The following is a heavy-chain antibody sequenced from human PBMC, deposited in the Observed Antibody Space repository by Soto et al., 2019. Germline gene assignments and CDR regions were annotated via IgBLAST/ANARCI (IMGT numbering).Heavy chain of an antibody. Sequence: RGESLKISCKVSGYSFTTYWISWVRQVPGEGLGWMGRIDPSDSYTNYSPSFQGHVTISADKSISTAYLQWRSLEASDTAMCYCARLPYSDNSGYWGGLEVWGQGTTVTVSS. CDR3: ARLPYSDNSGYWGGLEV. CDR2: IDPSDSYT. V-gene: IGHV5-10-1*01. D-gene: IGHD3-22*01. CDR1: GYSFTTYW. J-gene: IGHJ6*02.